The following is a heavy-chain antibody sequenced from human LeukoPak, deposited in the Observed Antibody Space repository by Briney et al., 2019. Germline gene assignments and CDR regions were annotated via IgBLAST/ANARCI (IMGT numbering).Heavy chain of an antibody. CDR1: GYTFTGYY. J-gene: IGHJ4*02. D-gene: IGHD2-21*02. Sequence: ASVKVSCKASGYTFTGYYMHWVRQAPGQGLEWMGWINPNSGGTNYAQKFQGRVTMTRDTSISTAYMELNRLRSDDTAVYYCARDRSGGDPFDYWGQGTLVTVSS. CDR2: INPNSGGT. V-gene: IGHV1-2*02. CDR3: ARDRSGGDPFDY.